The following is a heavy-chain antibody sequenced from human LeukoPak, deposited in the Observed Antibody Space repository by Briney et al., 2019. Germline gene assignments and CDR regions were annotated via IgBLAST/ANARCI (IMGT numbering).Heavy chain of an antibody. CDR1: GFTFSSYA. V-gene: IGHV3-23*01. Sequence: PGGSLRLSCAASGFTFSSYAMSWVRQAPGKGLEWVSAISGSGGSTYYADSVKGRFTISRDNSKNTLYLQMNGLRAEDTAVYYCAKCGGGSSGWPYFDYWGQGTLVTVSS. CDR2: ISGSGGST. CDR3: AKCGGGSSGWPYFDY. J-gene: IGHJ4*02. D-gene: IGHD6-19*01.